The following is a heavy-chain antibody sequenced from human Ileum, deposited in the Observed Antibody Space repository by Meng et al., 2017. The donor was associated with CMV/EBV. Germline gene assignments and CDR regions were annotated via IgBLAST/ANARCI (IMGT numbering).Heavy chain of an antibody. D-gene: IGHD6-13*01. V-gene: IGHV1-2*02. Sequence: ASVKVSCKASGYTFTGYYMHWVRQAPGQGLEWMGWINPNSGGTNYAQKFQGRVTMTRDTSISTAYMELSRQRSDDTAVYYCARDRGYSSSWTDYWGQGTLVTVSS. J-gene: IGHJ4*02. CDR2: INPNSGGT. CDR3: ARDRGYSSSWTDY. CDR1: GYTFTGYY.